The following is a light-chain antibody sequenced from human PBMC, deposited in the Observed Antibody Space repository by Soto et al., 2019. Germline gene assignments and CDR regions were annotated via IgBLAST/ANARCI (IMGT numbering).Light chain of an antibody. Sequence: SVLTQSPATLSLSPGERATLSCRASKSVISYLAWYQQKHGQAPRRLIYDAANRATGIPARFSGSVSGTDFSLTISSPEPEDCAGYYCQQRTSFIYTFGRGSKLEIK. CDR1: KSVISY. CDR3: QQRTSFIYT. CDR2: DAA. J-gene: IGKJ2*01. V-gene: IGKV3-11*01.